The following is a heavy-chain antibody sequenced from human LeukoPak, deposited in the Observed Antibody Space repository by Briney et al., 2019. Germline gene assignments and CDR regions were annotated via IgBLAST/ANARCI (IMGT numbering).Heavy chain of an antibody. CDR2: IYTSGST. D-gene: IGHD5-24*01. CDR1: GGSISSGSYY. CDR3: ARDGRWGYDY. Sequence: PSETLSLTCTASGGSISSGSYYWSWIRQPAGKGLEWIGRIYTSGSTNYNPSLKSRVTISVDTSKNQFSLKLSSVTAADTAVYYCARDGRWGYDYWGQGTLVTVSS. V-gene: IGHV4-61*02. J-gene: IGHJ4*02.